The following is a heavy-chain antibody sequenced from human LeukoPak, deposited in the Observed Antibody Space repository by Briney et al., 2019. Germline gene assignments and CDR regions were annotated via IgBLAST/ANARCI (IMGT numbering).Heavy chain of an antibody. J-gene: IGHJ3*02. D-gene: IGHD1-20*01. Sequence: SETLSLTCTVSGGSISSYYWSWIRQPPGKGLEWIGYIYYSGSTNYNPSLKSRVTISVDTSKNQFSLKLSSVAAADTAVYYCARDLGTGNWNDGAYAFDIWGQGTMVTVSS. V-gene: IGHV4-59*01. CDR1: GGSISSYY. CDR3: ARDLGTGNWNDGAYAFDI. CDR2: IYYSGST.